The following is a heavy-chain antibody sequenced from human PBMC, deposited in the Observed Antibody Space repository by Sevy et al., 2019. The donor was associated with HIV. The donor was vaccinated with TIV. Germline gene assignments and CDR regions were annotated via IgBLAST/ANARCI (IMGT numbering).Heavy chain of an antibody. CDR1: GGSFSGYY. D-gene: IGHD2-2*01. J-gene: IGHJ3*02. CDR2: INHRGST. CDR3: ARHCSSTSCSHAFDI. Sequence: PESLSLTCAVYGGSFSGYYWSWIRQPPGKGLEWIGEINHRGSTNYNPSLKSRVTIPGDTSKNQFSLKLRSVTAADTAVYYCARHCSSTSCSHAFDIWGQGTMVSVPS. V-gene: IGHV4-34*01.